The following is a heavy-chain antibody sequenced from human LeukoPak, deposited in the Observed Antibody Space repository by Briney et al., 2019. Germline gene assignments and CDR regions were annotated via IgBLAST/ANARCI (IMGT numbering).Heavy chain of an antibody. CDR1: GFTFSSYA. D-gene: IGHD3-3*01. V-gene: IGHV3-30*04. Sequence: PGGSLRLSCAASGFTFSSYAMHWVRQAPGKGLEWVAVISYDGSNKYYADSVKGRFTISRDNSKNTLYLQMNSLRAEDTAVYYCARGNTYYDFWSGYPPLDYWGQGTLVTVSS. J-gene: IGHJ4*02. CDR3: ARGNTYYDFWSGYPPLDY. CDR2: ISYDGSNK.